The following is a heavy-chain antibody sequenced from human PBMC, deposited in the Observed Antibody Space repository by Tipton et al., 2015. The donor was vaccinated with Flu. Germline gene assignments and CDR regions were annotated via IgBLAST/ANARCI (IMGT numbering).Heavy chain of an antibody. V-gene: IGHV4-34*01. D-gene: IGHD7-27*01. CDR2: INHSGTT. Sequence: TLSLTCAVYGGSFSGYYWSWIRQPPGKGLEWVGEINHSGTTNYNPSLTRRLTVSADTSKRQSSLKLTSVTAADTAVYYCAIKVANWGIWEPLDYWGHGTPVTVSS. J-gene: IGHJ4*01. CDR3: AIKVANWGIWEPLDY. CDR1: GGSFSGYY.